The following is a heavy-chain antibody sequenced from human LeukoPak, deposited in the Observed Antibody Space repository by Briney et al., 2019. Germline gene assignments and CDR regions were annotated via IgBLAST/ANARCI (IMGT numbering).Heavy chain of an antibody. CDR1: GYTFTSYD. CDR2: MNPNSGNT. J-gene: IGHJ4*02. D-gene: IGHD3-22*01. Sequence: ASVKVSCKASGYTFTSYDINWVRQATGQGLEWMGWMNPNSGNTGYAQKFQGRVTMTRNTSISTAYMELSSLRFEDTAVYYCATGGYYDSSGYSFDYWGQGTLVTVSS. V-gene: IGHV1-8*01. CDR3: ATGGYYDSSGYSFDY.